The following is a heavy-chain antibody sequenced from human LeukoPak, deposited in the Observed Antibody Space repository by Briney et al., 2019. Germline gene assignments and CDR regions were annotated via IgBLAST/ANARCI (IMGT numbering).Heavy chain of an antibody. D-gene: IGHD3-10*01. J-gene: IGHJ4*02. CDR3: ARDKGWFGESTYYFDY. CDR1: GFTFSTNA. CDR2: ISGDVNT. V-gene: IGHV3-23*01. Sequence: LTGGSLRLSCAASGFTFSTNAMSWLRQAPGRGPEWVSAISGDVNTYYADSVKGRFTISRDNSKNTLYLQMNSLRAEDTAVYYCARDKGWFGESTYYFDYWGQGTLVTVSS.